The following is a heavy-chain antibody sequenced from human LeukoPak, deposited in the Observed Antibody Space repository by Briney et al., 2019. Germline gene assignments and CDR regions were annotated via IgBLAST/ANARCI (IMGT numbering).Heavy chain of an antibody. V-gene: IGHV4-39*07. CDR2: IYYSGST. CDR1: GASISSTTYY. D-gene: IGHD2-15*01. CDR3: AAGYCSGGSCADYFYYYYMDV. J-gene: IGHJ6*03. Sequence: PSETLSLTCTVSGASISSTTYYWGWIRQPPRKGLEWIASIYYSGSTYYNPSLKSRVTISVDTSKNQFSLKLSSVTAADTAVYYCAAGYCSGGSCADYFYYYYMDVWGKGTTVTISS.